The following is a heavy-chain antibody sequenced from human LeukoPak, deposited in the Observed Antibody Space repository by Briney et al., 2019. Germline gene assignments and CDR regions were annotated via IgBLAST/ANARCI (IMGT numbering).Heavy chain of an antibody. CDR1: GLTFISYW. D-gene: IGHD3-22*01. V-gene: IGHV3-74*01. CDR2: INSDGSST. J-gene: IGHJ4*02. Sequence: GGSLRLSCAASGLTFISYWMHWVRQAPGKGLVWVSRINSDGSSTNYADSVKGRFTISRDKTKNTLYLQMNSLRAEDTAVYYCAKSSYYDASGYYREYYFDYWGQGTLVTVSS. CDR3: AKSSYYDASGYYREYYFDY.